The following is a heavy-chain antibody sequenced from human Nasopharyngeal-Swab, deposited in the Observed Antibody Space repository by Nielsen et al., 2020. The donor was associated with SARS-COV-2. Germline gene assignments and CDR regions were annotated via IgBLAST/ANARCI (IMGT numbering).Heavy chain of an antibody. D-gene: IGHD3-22*01. CDR3: ARDYYDNYDSDY. V-gene: IGHV1-2*02. J-gene: IGHJ4*02. CDR2: INPDSGDT. CDR1: GYTFTDYY. Sequence: ASVKVSCKTSGYTFTDYYIHWMRQVPGQGLEWVGCINPDSGDTKYAQKFQSRVTVSSDRSRSTAYIELSRLRSDDTAVYYCARDYYDNYDSDYWGQGTLVTVSS.